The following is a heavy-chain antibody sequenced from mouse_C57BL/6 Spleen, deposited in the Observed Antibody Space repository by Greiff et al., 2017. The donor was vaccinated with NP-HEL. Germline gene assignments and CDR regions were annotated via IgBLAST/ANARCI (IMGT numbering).Heavy chain of an antibody. CDR3: ARRIYYYGSTSYYFDD. Sequence: VQLQQSGPELVRPGASVKISCKAPGYTFTSHWMQWVRQRPGQGLEWIGEIFPGSGSTYYTEKFKGKATLTVDTSSSTAYMQLSSLTAEDSAVYFCARRIYYYGSTSYYFDDWGQGTTLTVSS. J-gene: IGHJ2*01. D-gene: IGHD1-1*01. CDR2: IFPGSGST. V-gene: IGHV1-56*01. CDR1: GYTFTSHW.